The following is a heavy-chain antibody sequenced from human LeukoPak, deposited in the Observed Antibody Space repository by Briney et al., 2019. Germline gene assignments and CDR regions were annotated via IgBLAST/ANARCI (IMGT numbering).Heavy chain of an antibody. Sequence: PGGSLRLSCVASGFNFRDHEMNWVRQAPGKGLEWVSKIHNNGAISYANSVKGRFIISRDNARSSLYLQMNNLRAEDTALYFCAGETSTSDFNALDVWGQGTVVTVP. J-gene: IGHJ3*01. CDR2: IHNNGAI. CDR1: GFNFRDHE. CDR3: AGETSTSDFNALDV. V-gene: IGHV3-69-1*01. D-gene: IGHD2-2*01.